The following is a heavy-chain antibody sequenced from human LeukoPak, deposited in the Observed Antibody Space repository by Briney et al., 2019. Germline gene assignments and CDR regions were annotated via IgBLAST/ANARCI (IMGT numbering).Heavy chain of an antibody. V-gene: IGHV1-69*04. Sequence: GASVKVSCKASGGTLSSYAISWVRQAPGQGLEWMGRIIPILGIANYAQKFQGRVTITADKSTSTAYMELSSLRSEDTAVYYCARAANYYDSSGYYYLFDYWGQGTLVTVSS. J-gene: IGHJ4*02. CDR2: IIPILGIA. CDR1: GGTLSSYA. CDR3: ARAANYYDSSGYYYLFDY. D-gene: IGHD3-22*01.